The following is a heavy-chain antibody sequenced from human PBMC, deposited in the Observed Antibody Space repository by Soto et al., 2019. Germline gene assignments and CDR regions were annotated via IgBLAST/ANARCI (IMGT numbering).Heavy chain of an antibody. V-gene: IGHV4-59*08. CDR3: ARRYGGNLDY. Sequence: QVQLQESGPGLVKPSETLSLTCTVSGGSISSYYWSWIRQPPGKGLEWIGYIYYSGSTNYNPSLKSRVTISVDTSKNQFSLKLSSATAADTAVYYCARRYGGNLDYWGQVTLVTVSS. CDR1: GGSISSYY. J-gene: IGHJ4*02. CDR2: IYYSGST. D-gene: IGHD1-1*01.